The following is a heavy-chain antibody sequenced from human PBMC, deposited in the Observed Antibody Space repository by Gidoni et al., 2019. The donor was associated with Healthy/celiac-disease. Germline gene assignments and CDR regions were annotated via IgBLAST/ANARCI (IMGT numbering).Heavy chain of an antibody. V-gene: IGHV1-69*04. D-gene: IGHD2-15*01. CDR2: IIPILGIA. CDR1: GGTFSSYA. CDR3: ARDQFNIVVVVAARAPYYYYGMDV. J-gene: IGHJ6*02. Sequence: QVQLVQSGAEVKKPGSSVKVSCKASGGTFSSYAISWVRQAPGQGLEWMGRIIPILGIANYAQKFQGRVTITADKSTSTAYMELSSLRSEDTAVYYCARDQFNIVVVVAARAPYYYYGMDVWGQGTTVTVSS.